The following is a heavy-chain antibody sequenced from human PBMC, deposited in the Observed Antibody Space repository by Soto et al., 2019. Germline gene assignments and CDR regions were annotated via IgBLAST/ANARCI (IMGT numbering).Heavy chain of an antibody. V-gene: IGHV4-4*02. CDR1: GGSISSGTW. J-gene: IGHJ5*02. D-gene: IGHD2-2*01. CDR2: IYHSGSP. Sequence: SETLSLTCAVSGGSISSGTWWSCVRQPPGRGLEWIGEIYHSGSPNYNPSLKSRVTMSVDKSKNLFSLRLSSVTAADSALYYCARRVPAAPNWFDPWGQGTLVTVS. CDR3: ARRVPAAPNWFDP.